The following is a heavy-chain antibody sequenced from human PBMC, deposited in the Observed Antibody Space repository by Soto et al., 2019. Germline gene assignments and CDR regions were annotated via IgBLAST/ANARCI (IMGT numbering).Heavy chain of an antibody. CDR3: ARHFDVDPSLDQYYFDL. J-gene: IGHJ2*01. V-gene: IGHV4-4*07. Sequence: QVQLQESGPGLVKPSETLSLTCTVSGVSITPYFWSWIRQPAGKAPEWVGHISASGRTTYNPSLKSRVTMFVSQTQVSLRLTSVTAADTAVYYCARHFDVDPSLDQYYFDLWGRVALVTVSS. CDR2: ISASGRT. CDR1: GVSITPYF. D-gene: IGHD3-9*01.